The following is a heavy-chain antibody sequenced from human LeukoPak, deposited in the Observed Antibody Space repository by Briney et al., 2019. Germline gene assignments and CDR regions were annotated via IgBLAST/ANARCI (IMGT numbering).Heavy chain of an antibody. D-gene: IGHD3-9*01. CDR1: GFTFSSDA. V-gene: IGHV3-23*01. CDR2: ISGSGGST. J-gene: IGHJ4*02. CDR3: AKDSDILTGYPIS. Sequence: GGSLRLSCAASGFTFSSDAMSWVRQAPGKGLEWVSAISGSGGSTYYADSVKGRFTISRDNSKNTLYLQMNSLRAEDTAVYYCAKDSDILTGYPISWGQGTLVTVSS.